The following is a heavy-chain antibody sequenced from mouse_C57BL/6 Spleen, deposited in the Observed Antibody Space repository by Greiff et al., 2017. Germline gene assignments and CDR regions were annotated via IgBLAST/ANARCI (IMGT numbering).Heavy chain of an antibody. Sequence: QVQLQQPGAELVKPGASVKLSCKASGYTFTSYWMHWVKQRPGQGLEWIGMIHPNSGTTNYNEKFKSKATLTVDKSSSTAYMQLSSLTSEDSAVXYCAREAITTVVGFDYWGQGTTLTVSS. CDR2: IHPNSGTT. D-gene: IGHD1-1*01. J-gene: IGHJ2*01. CDR1: GYTFTSYW. CDR3: AREAITTVVGFDY. V-gene: IGHV1-64*01.